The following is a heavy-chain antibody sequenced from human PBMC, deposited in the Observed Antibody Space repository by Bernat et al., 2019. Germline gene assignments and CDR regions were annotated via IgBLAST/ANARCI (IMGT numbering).Heavy chain of an antibody. Sequence: QVQLVESGGGVVQPGRSLRLSCAASGFTFSSYAIHWVRQAPGKGLEWVAVISYDGSNKYYADSVKGRFTISRDNSKNTLYLQMNSLRAEDTAVYYCARDSMTTVVYFDYWGQGTLVTVSS. CDR3: ARDSMTTVVYFDY. D-gene: IGHD4-23*01. CDR2: ISYDGSNK. V-gene: IGHV3-30-3*01. CDR1: GFTFSSYA. J-gene: IGHJ4*02.